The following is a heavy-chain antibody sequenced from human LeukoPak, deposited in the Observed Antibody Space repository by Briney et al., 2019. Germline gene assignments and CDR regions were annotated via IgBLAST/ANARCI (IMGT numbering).Heavy chain of an antibody. V-gene: IGHV1-18*01. J-gene: IGHJ6*02. D-gene: IGHD1-14*01. CDR1: GYTFTSYG. Sequence: ASVKVSCKASGYTFTSYGISWVRQALGQGLEWMGWISAYNGNTNYAQKLQGRVTMTTDTSTSTAYMELRSLRSDDTAVYYCARERINRAPLLGEYYYYGMDVWGQGTTVTVSS. CDR2: ISAYNGNT. CDR3: ARERINRAPLLGEYYYYGMDV.